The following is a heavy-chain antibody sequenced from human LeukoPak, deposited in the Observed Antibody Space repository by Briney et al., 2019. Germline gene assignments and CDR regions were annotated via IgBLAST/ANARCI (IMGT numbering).Heavy chain of an antibody. CDR3: ARGYSSSWYYYYYYMDV. J-gene: IGHJ6*03. CDR2: INPNSGGT. CDR1: GYTFTGYY. D-gene: IGHD6-13*01. Sequence: ASVKFSCKASGYTFTGYYMHWVRQAPGQGLEWMGWINPNSGGTNYAQKLQGRVTMTTDTSTSTAYMELRSLRSDDTAVYYCARGYSSSWYYYYYYMDVWGKGTTVTVSS. V-gene: IGHV1-2*02.